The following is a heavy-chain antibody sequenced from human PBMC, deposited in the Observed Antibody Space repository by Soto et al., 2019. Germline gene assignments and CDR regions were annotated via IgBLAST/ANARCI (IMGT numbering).Heavy chain of an antibody. D-gene: IGHD3-10*01. V-gene: IGHV4-61*01. Sequence: PSETLSLTCTLSGGSVSSGSYSWSWIRQPPGKGMEWIGYIYYSGSTNYKPSLKSRVTISVDTSKNQFSLKLSSVTAADTAVYYCARGKVLLWFGELLNGPDYHYYMDVWGRGTTVTVSS. CDR3: ARGKVLLWFGELLNGPDYHYYMDV. CDR1: GGSVSSGSYS. J-gene: IGHJ6*03. CDR2: IYYSGST.